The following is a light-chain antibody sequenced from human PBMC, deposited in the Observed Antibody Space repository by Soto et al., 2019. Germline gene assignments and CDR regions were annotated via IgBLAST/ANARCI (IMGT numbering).Light chain of an antibody. CDR2: IAS. J-gene: IGKJ4*01. CDR1: QSVHNNY. V-gene: IGKV3-20*01. Sequence: EIVLTQSPGTLSLSPGERATLSCRASQSVHNNYLAWYQQRLGQPPRLVISIASNRATGISDRFSGSGSGTDFILTISRLEPEDSAVYYCLQYGGLPLTFSGGTKVEI. CDR3: LQYGGLPLT.